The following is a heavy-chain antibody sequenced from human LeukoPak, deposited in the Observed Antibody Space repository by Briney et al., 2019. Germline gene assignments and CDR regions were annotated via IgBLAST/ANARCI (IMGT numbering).Heavy chain of an antibody. J-gene: IGHJ1*01. V-gene: IGHV4-30-2*01. Sequence: SQTLSLTCAVSGGSISSGGYSWSWIRQPPGKGLEWIGYIYHSGSTYYNPSLKSRVTISVDRSKNQFSLKLSSVTAADTAVYYCASTYYYDSSGYYYGAEYFQHWGQGTLVTVSP. D-gene: IGHD3-22*01. CDR1: GGSISSGGYS. CDR3: ASTYYYDSSGYYYGAEYFQH. CDR2: IYHSGST.